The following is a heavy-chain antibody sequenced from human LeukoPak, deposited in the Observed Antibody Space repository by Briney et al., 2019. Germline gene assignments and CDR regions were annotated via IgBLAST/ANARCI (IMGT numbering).Heavy chain of an antibody. Sequence: ASVKVSCKASGYTFTRYDINWVRQATGQGLEWMGWMNPNSGNTGYAQKFQGRVTMTRNTSISTAYMELSSLRSEDTAVYYCARGREENDYYYYYGMDVWGQGTTVTVSS. CDR1: GYTFTRYD. D-gene: IGHD1-1*01. V-gene: IGHV1-8*01. CDR2: MNPNSGNT. CDR3: ARGREENDYYYYYGMDV. J-gene: IGHJ6*02.